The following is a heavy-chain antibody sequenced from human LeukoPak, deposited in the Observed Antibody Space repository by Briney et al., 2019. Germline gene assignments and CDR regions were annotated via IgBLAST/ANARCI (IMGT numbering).Heavy chain of an antibody. CDR3: ARVHYQGSRWPYYFYYYMDV. J-gene: IGHJ6*03. CDR1: GYTFTSYD. Sequence: ASVKVSCKASGYTFTSYDINWVRQSTGQRLEWMGWMNPNSGNTGYAQKFQGRVTINRNTSIRTAYMELSSLRSEDTAVYYCARVHYQGSRWPYYFYYYMDVWGKGTTVTVSS. V-gene: IGHV1-8*03. CDR2: MNPNSGNT. D-gene: IGHD6-13*01.